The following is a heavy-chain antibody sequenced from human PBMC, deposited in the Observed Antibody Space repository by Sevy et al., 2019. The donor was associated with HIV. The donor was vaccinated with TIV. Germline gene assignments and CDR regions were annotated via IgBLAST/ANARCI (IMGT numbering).Heavy chain of an antibody. CDR1: GFTFSSYS. V-gene: IGHV3-48*01. CDR3: ARVRGNLGYGMDV. CDR2: ITSSGSTI. Sequence: GGSLRLSCAASGFTFSSYSMNWVRQAPGKGLERVSYITSSGSTIYYADSVKGRFTISRDNAKNSLYLQMHSPRGEDTAVYYCARVRGNLGYGMDVWGQGTTVTVSS. D-gene: IGHD3-16*01. J-gene: IGHJ6*02.